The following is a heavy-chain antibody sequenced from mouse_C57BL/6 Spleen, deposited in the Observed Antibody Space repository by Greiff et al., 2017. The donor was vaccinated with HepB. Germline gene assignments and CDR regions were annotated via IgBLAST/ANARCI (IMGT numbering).Heavy chain of an antibody. CDR3: TRGFTTVVGTPFAY. CDR2: IYPGDGDT. CDR1: GYAFSSYW. J-gene: IGHJ3*01. V-gene: IGHV1-80*01. D-gene: IGHD1-1*01. Sequence: VQLQQSGAELVKPGASVKISCKASGYAFSSYWMNWVKQRPGKGLEWIGQIYPGDGDTNYNGKFKGKAALTADKSSSTAYMQLSSLTSEDSAIYVCTRGFTTVVGTPFAYWGQGTLVTVSA.